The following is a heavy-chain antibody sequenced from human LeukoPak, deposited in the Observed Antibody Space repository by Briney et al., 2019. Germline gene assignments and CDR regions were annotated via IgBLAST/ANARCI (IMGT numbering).Heavy chain of an antibody. V-gene: IGHV4-34*01. CDR3: ARDRAAAGTRHNWFDP. Sequence: SETLSLTCAVYGGSFSGYYWTWVRRPPGKGLEWIGEINHSGSTSYNPSLKSRVTISVDTSKNQFSLKLSSVTAADTAVYYCARDRAAAGTRHNWFDPWGQGTLVTVSS. D-gene: IGHD6-13*01. CDR1: GGSFSGYY. J-gene: IGHJ5*02. CDR2: INHSGST.